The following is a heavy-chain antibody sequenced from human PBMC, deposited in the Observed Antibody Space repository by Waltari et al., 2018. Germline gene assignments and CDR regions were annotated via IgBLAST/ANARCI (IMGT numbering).Heavy chain of an antibody. V-gene: IGHV3-7*01. J-gene: IGHJ4*02. Sequence: EVQLVESGGGLVQPGGSLRLSCAASGFTFSSYWMSWVRQAQGKGLGWVANIKQDGREKYYVDSVKGRFTISRDNAKNSLYLQMNSLRAEDTAVYYCAREGGSSGYFNYWGQGTLVTVSS. CDR1: GFTFSSYW. D-gene: IGHD3-22*01. CDR2: IKQDGREK. CDR3: AREGGSSGYFNY.